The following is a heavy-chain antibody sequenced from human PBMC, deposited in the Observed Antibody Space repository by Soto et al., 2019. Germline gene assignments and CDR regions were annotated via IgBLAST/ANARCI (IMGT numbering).Heavy chain of an antibody. V-gene: IGHV1-69*13. CDR2: IIPIFGTA. D-gene: IGHD3-3*01. Sequence: SVKVSCKASGGTFSSYAISWVRQAPGQGLECMGGIIPIFGTANYAQKFQGRVTITADESTSTAYMELSSLRSEDTAVYYCASLVYYDFWSGYPNNWFDPWGQGTLVTVSS. CDR3: ASLVYYDFWSGYPNNWFDP. CDR1: GGTFSSYA. J-gene: IGHJ5*02.